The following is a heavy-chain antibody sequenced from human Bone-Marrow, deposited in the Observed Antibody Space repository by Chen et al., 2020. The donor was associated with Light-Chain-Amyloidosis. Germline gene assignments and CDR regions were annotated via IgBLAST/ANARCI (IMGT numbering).Heavy chain of an antibody. CDR1: GEPFSSYA. J-gene: IGHJ6*02. D-gene: IGHD3-3*02. V-gene: IGHV1-69*04. CDR2: FIPMLETT. Sequence: QVQLVQSGAEVKKPGSSVKVSCKASGEPFSSYAISWVRQAPGQGLEWVGRFIPMLETTKYAQKFLGRVDITEDRSTRTSHLEMTGLTFEDKAIFYCASAPQTTFNGYAMDVWGQGTTVVVSS. CDR3: ASAPQTTFNGYAMDV.